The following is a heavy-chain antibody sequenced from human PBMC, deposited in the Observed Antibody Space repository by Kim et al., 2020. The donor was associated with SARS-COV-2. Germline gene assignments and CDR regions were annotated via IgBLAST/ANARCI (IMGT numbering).Heavy chain of an antibody. Sequence: RYSPSFQGQVTMSAYKSSSTAYLQGSSLKASDTAMYYCARDLGGYSYAFDFWGQGTMVTVSS. D-gene: IGHD2-15*01. CDR3: ARDLGGYSYAFDF. V-gene: IGHV5-51*01. J-gene: IGHJ3*01.